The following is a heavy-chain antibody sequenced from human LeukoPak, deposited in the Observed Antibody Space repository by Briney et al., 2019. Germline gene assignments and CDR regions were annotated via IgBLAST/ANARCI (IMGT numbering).Heavy chain of an antibody. J-gene: IGHJ6*02. CDR1: GGSISSYY. CDR2: IYYSGST. CDR3: ARLARTTHYYYGMDV. V-gene: IGHV4-59*08. Sequence: TSETLSLTCTVSGGSISSYYWGWIRQPPGKGLEGIGDIYYSGSTNYNPSLKSRVTISVDTSKNQFSLKLSSVTAADTAVYYCARLARTTHYYYGMDVWGQGTTVTVSS. D-gene: IGHD1-7*01.